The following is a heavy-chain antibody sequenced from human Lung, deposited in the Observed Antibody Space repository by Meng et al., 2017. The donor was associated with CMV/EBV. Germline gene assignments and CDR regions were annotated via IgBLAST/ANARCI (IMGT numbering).Heavy chain of an antibody. Sequence: ASXXVSCKASGYTFTSYYMHWVRQAPGQGLEWMGIINPSGGSTSYAQKFQGRVTMTRDTSTSTVYTELSSLRSEDTAVYYCATYGSGRIFDYWGQGTVVTVSS. CDR2: INPSGGST. CDR3: ATYGSGRIFDY. D-gene: IGHD3-10*01. CDR1: GYTFTSYY. V-gene: IGHV1-46*01. J-gene: IGHJ4*02.